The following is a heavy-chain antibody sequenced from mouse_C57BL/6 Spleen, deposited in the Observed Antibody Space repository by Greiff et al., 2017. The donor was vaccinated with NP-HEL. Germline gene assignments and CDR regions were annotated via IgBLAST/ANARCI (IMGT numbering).Heavy chain of an antibody. CDR1: GYTFTSYW. CDR3: ARRRYSNYDWYGDV. V-gene: IGHV1-50*01. CDR2: IDPSDSYT. D-gene: IGHD2-5*01. J-gene: IGHJ1*03. Sequence: QVQLQQPGAELVKPGASVKLSCKASGYTFTSYWMQWVKQRPGQGLEWIGEIDPSDSYTNYNQKFKGKATLTVDTSSSTAYMQLSSLTSEDSAVYYCARRRYSNYDWYGDVWGTGTTVTVSS.